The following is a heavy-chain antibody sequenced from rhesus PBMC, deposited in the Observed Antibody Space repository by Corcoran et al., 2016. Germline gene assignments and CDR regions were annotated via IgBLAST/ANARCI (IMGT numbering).Heavy chain of an antibody. J-gene: IGHJ6*01. V-gene: IGHV3S22*01. Sequence: EVQLVESGGGLVQPGGSLRLSCAASGFTLSDSYMSWVRQAPGKGPAWVGFIRKKDNGGKAEDAASGKGRFTSSRDDSKSIASLQMNSLKTEDTAVYYCARSRGSGSYYSPSYGLDSWGQGVVVTVSS. CDR3: ARSRGSGSYYSPSYGLDS. CDR2: IRKKDNGGKA. CDR1: GFTLSDSY. D-gene: IGHD3-16*01.